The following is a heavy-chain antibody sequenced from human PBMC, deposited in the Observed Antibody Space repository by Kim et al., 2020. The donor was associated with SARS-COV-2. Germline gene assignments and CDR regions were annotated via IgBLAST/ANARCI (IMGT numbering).Heavy chain of an antibody. CDR3: ARVREGGSGGTTYWYFDL. J-gene: IGHJ2*01. D-gene: IGHD1-1*01. CDR2: LYTAGGT. CDR1: GFSVRNIY. V-gene: IGHV3-53*01. Sequence: GGSLRLSCAASGFSVRNIYMSWVRQAPGKGLEWISVLYTAGGTKYADSVKGRFTISRDTSMNRLYLQMNSLRGDDTAVYYCARVREGGSGGTTYWYFDL.